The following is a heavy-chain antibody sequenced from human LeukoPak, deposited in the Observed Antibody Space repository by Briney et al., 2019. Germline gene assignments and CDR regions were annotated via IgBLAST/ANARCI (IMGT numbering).Heavy chain of an antibody. J-gene: IGHJ4*02. CDR3: ARAQIAARRYVDY. Sequence: PLETLSLTCTVSGGSISSGSYYWSWIRQPAGKGLEWIGRIYTSGSTNYNPSLKSRVTISVDTSKNQFSLKLSSVTAADTAVYYCARAQIAARRYVDYWGQGTLVTVSS. D-gene: IGHD6-6*01. CDR2: IYTSGST. CDR1: GGSISSGSYY. V-gene: IGHV4-61*02.